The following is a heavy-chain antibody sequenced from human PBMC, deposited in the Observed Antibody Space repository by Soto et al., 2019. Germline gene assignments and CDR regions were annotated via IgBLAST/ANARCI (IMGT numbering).Heavy chain of an antibody. CDR1: GDSISTYY. CDR2: VDNSGST. V-gene: IGHV4-59*08. D-gene: IGHD5-18*01. Sequence: QVQLQESGPGVVKPSETLSLTCTVSGDSISTYYWSWIRQPPGKGLEWIGYVDNSGSTNYNPSLKSRAXXSXDXXKNQFSLKLSSVTAADTAVYYCARLQLWAHWYFDLWGRGTLVSVSS. CDR3: ARLQLWAHWYFDL. J-gene: IGHJ2*01.